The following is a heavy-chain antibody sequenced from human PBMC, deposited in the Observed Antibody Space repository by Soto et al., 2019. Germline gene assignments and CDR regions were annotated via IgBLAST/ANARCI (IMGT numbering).Heavy chain of an antibody. CDR1: GYTFTPHH. J-gene: IGHJ4*02. V-gene: IGHV1-46*01. CDR2: FNPSDGST. Sequence: ASVKVSCKASGYTFTPHHMHWVRQAPGQGPEWMGIFNPSDGSTNYAQKFQGRVTMTRDTSTSTGYMELSSLRSEDTAVYYCAGSARLGYNLWEYGAYWGQGTLVTVSS. D-gene: IGHD5-12*01. CDR3: AGSARLGYNLWEYGAY.